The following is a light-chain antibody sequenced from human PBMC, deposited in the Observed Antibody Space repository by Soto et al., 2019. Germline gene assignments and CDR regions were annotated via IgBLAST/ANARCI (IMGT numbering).Light chain of an antibody. CDR2: AAS. CDR1: QAISGY. CDR3: QQFKSYPYT. V-gene: IGKV1-9*01. J-gene: IGKJ2*01. Sequence: IQLTQSPSSLSASVGDRVTITCRASQAISGYLVWYQQNPGRAPKLLIYAASTLQSGVPSRFSGSGSGTDFTLTISSLHPGDFAIYYCQQFKSYPYTFGQGTKLEIK.